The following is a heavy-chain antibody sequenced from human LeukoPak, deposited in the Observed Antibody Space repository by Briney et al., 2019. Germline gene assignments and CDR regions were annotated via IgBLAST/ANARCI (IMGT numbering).Heavy chain of an antibody. CDR3: ASLKNYYDSSGYLVTDAFDI. CDR2: IDPSGGT. J-gene: IGHJ3*02. V-gene: IGHV1-2*02. Sequence: ASVKVSCKASGYTFTGDYMHWVRQAPGQGLEWMGWIDPSGGTTYAQKFQGRVAMTRDTSISTAYMELRSLKSDDTAVYYCASLKNYYDSSGYLVTDAFDIWGQGTMVTVSS. D-gene: IGHD3-22*01. CDR1: GYTFTGDY.